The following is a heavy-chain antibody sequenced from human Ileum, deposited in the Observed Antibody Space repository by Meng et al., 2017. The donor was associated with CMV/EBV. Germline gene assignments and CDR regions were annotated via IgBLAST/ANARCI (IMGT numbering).Heavy chain of an antibody. V-gene: IGHV4-59*01. CDR1: GGSISSYY. J-gene: IGHJ3*02. CDR2: IYYSGST. Sequence: GSLRLSCTVSGGSISSYYWSWIRQPPGKGLEWIGYIYYSGSTNYNPSLKSRVTISVDTSKNQFSLKLSSVTAADTAVYYCARVGGYQLLPYDAFDIWGQGTMVTVSS. D-gene: IGHD2-2*01. CDR3: ARVGGYQLLPYDAFDI.